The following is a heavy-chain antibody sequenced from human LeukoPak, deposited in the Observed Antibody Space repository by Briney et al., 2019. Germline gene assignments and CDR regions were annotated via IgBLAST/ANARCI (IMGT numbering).Heavy chain of an antibody. Sequence: ASVKVSCKASGYTFTSCYMHWVRQAPGQGLEWMGIINPSGGSTSYAQKFQGRVTMTRDMSTSTVYMELSSLRSEDTAVYYCARENRYDFWSGYARFDYWGQGTLVTVSS. CDR3: ARENRYDFWSGYARFDY. CDR1: GYTFTSCY. D-gene: IGHD3-3*01. V-gene: IGHV1-46*01. CDR2: INPSGGST. J-gene: IGHJ4*02.